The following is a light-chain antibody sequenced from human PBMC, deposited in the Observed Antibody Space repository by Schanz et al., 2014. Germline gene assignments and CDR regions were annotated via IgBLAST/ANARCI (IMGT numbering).Light chain of an antibody. Sequence: EIVMTQSPATLSVSTGERVTLSCRASQSVISSLAWYQQKPGQAPRLLIYGASTRATGIPARFSGSGSGTEFTLTISSLQSEDFATYYCLQHNTFPLTFGGGTKVEIK. CDR3: LQHNTFPLT. J-gene: IGKJ4*01. CDR2: GAS. V-gene: IGKV3-15*01. CDR1: QSVISS.